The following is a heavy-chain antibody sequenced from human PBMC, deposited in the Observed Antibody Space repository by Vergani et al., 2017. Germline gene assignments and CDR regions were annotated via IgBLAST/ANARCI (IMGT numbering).Heavy chain of an antibody. CDR3: ARDKDYCDSSGYPW. J-gene: IGHJ4*02. Sequence: QVQLVESGGGVVQPGRSLRLSCAASGFTFSSYGMHWVRQAPGKGLEWVAVIWYDGSKKYYADSVKGRFTISRDNSKNTLYLQMNSLRAEDTAVYYCARDKDYCDSSGYPWWGEGALVTVSS. D-gene: IGHD3-22*01. CDR1: GFTFSSYG. CDR2: IWYDGSKK. V-gene: IGHV3-33*01.